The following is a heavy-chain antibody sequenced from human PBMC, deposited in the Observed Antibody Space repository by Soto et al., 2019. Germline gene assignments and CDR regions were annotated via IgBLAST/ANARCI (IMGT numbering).Heavy chain of an antibody. V-gene: IGHV4-39*01. CDR2: ICSSGST. CDR3: ARHRRETGTYAQPLDF. Sequence: LSLTCTVSGGSISTCDYYWGWVRQPPGKGLAWIGSICSSGSTYYNPSLKGRVTISVNTSKNQFSLRLSSVTAADTAVYYCARHRRETGTYAQPLDFWGQGTLVTVSS. D-gene: IGHD1-1*01. CDR1: GGSISTCDYY. J-gene: IGHJ4*02.